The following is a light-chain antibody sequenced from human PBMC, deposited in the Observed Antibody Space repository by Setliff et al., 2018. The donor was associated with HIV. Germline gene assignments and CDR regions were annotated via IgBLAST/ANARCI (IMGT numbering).Light chain of an antibody. J-gene: IGLJ3*02. CDR2: DVS. Sequence: QSALTQPRSVSGSPGQSVTISCTGTSSDVGNHDYVSWYQQQPGKAPQVVIYDVSKRPSGVPDRFSGSKSGNTASLTISGLQAEDESGYYCCSYAGTYTWVFGGGTKVTVL. CDR3: CSYAGTYTWV. CDR1: SSDVGNHDY. V-gene: IGLV2-11*01.